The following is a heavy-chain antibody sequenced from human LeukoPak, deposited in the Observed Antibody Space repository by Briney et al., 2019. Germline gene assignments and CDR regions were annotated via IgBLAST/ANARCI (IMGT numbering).Heavy chain of an antibody. CDR3: ASSLDGPNAFDI. Sequence: PSETLSLTCAVYGGSFSGYYWSWIRQPPGKGLEWIGEINHSGSTNYNPSLKSRVTISVDTSKNQFSLKLSSVTAADTAVYYCASSLDGPNAFDIWGQGTMVTVSS. J-gene: IGHJ3*02. CDR2: INHSGST. V-gene: IGHV4-34*01. CDR1: GGSFSGYY. D-gene: IGHD5-24*01.